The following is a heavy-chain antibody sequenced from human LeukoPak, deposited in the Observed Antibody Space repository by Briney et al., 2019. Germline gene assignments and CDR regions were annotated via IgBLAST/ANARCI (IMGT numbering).Heavy chain of an antibody. CDR2: IYYSGST. CDR1: GGSISSSSYY. D-gene: IGHD3-22*01. V-gene: IGHV4-39*01. CDR3: AGAPQAYYYDSSGRSPFDY. Sequence: KPSETLSLTCTVSGGSISSSSYYWGWIRQPPGKGLEWIGSIYYSGSTYYNPSLKSRVTISVDTSKNQFSLKLSSVTAADTAVYYCAGAPQAYYYDSSGRSPFDYWGQGTLVTVSS. J-gene: IGHJ4*02.